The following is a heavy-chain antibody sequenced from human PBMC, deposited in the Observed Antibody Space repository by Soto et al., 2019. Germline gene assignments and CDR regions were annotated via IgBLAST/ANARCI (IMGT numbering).Heavy chain of an antibody. J-gene: IGHJ4*02. Sequence: GGSLRLSCAASGFTFSSYAMSWVRQAPGKGLEWVSAISGSGGSTYYADSVKGRFTISRDNSKNTVYLQMNSLRAEDTAVYYCAKGTYYYDSSGYYYWGQGTLVTVSS. CDR3: AKGTYYYDSSGYYY. D-gene: IGHD3-22*01. CDR1: GFTFSSYA. CDR2: ISGSGGST. V-gene: IGHV3-23*01.